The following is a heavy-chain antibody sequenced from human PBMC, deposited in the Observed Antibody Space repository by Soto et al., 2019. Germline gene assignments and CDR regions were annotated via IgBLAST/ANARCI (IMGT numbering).Heavy chain of an antibody. Sequence: ASVKVSCKASGYTFTSYYMHWVRQAPGQGFEWMGVINPSGGSTSYAQKFQGRVTMTRDTSTSTVYMELSSLRSEDTAVYYCARESGSYHIYYYYGMDVWGQGTTVTVSS. CDR1: GYTFTSYY. V-gene: IGHV1-46*01. D-gene: IGHD1-26*01. J-gene: IGHJ6*02. CDR2: INPSGGST. CDR3: ARESGSYHIYYYYGMDV.